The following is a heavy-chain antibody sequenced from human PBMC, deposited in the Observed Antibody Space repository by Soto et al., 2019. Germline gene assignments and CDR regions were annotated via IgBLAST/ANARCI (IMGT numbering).Heavy chain of an antibody. CDR2: IHQSGST. Sequence: LSLTCTVSGDSIIKTNWWSWVRQPPGKGLECIGEIHQSGSTNYSPSLKGRVTISVDNSKNQFSLKLRSVSAADTAVYYCARVPIIVEIPTRTQRCFELWGQG. D-gene: IGHD2-2*01. CDR1: GDSIIKTNW. V-gene: IGHV4-4*02. CDR3: ARVPIIVEIPTRTQRCFEL. J-gene: IGHJ5*02.